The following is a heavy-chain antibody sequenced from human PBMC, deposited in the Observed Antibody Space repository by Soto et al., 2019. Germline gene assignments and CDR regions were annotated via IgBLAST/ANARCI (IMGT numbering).Heavy chain of an antibody. J-gene: IGHJ4*02. Sequence: EVQLVESGGGLVQPGGSLKLSCAASGFTFSGSAMHWVRQASGKGLEWVGRIRSKANSYATAYAASVKGRFTISRDDSKNTAYLQMNSLKTEDTAVYYCTRHRGGSYYYFDYWGQGTLVTVSS. CDR3: TRHRGGSYYYFDY. V-gene: IGHV3-73*02. CDR2: IRSKANSYAT. D-gene: IGHD1-26*01. CDR1: GFTFSGSA.